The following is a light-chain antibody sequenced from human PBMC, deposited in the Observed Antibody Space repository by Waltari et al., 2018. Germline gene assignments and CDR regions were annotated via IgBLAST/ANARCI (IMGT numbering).Light chain of an antibody. J-gene: IGLJ7*01. CDR1: SSNIGNNY. CDR3: GTWDSSLSGAV. CDR2: EDS. V-gene: IGLV1-51*02. Sequence: QSVLTQPPSVSAAPGQRVTISCSGGSSNIGNNYVSWYRQFPGTAPKLLIHEDSERPSGIPGRSAGSKSGTSATLDITGLQAGDEADYYCGTWDSSLSGAVFGGGTHLTVL.